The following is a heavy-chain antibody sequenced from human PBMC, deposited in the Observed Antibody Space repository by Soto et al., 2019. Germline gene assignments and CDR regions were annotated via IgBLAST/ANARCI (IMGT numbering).Heavy chain of an antibody. J-gene: IGHJ4*02. CDR3: AASYGSGSLAFDY. D-gene: IGHD3-10*01. V-gene: IGHV1-69*02. CDR1: GDTFNSYT. CDR2: TIPILAMS. Sequence: QVQLKQSGPEVKMTGSSVKVSCKASGDTFNSYTINWVREAPGQGLQWMGRTIPILAMSNYALKFQGRVTITADKSTTTAYMELSRLRSDDTAVYYCAASYGSGSLAFDYWGQGTLVTVSS.